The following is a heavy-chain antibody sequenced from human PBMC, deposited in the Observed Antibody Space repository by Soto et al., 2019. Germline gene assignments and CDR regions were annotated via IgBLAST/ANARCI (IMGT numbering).Heavy chain of an antibody. Sequence: WGSLRLSCAASGFTFISYAIHWFRHSPGKGLEWVAVISYDGSNKYYADSVKGRFTISRDNSKNTLYLQMNSLRVEDTAVYYCARGPSSLTRFDYWGQGTLVTVSS. CDR2: ISYDGSNK. CDR1: GFTFISYA. CDR3: ARGPSSLTRFDY. V-gene: IGHV3-30-3*01. J-gene: IGHJ4*02. D-gene: IGHD2-2*01.